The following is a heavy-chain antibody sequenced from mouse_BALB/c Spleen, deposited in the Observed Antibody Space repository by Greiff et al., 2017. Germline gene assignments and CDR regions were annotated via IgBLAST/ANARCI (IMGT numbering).Heavy chain of an antibody. CDR1: GFTFTDYY. Sequence: EVQLVESGGGLVQPGGSLRLSCATSGFTFTDYYMSWVRQPPGKALEWLGFIRNKANGYTTEYSASVKGRFTISRDNSQSILYLQMNTLRAEDSATYYCARAGKGYAMDYWGQGTSVTVSS. CDR2: IRNKANGYTT. D-gene: IGHD2-1*01. V-gene: IGHV7-3*02. CDR3: ARAGKGYAMDY. J-gene: IGHJ4*01.